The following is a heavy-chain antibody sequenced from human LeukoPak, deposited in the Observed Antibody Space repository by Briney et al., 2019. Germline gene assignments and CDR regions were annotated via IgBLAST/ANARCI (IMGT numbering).Heavy chain of an antibody. CDR2: IYTSGST. J-gene: IGHJ4*02. CDR1: GGSISSGDYY. CDR3: ARVRYSSGWSRAYFDY. D-gene: IGHD6-19*01. V-gene: IGHV4-61*02. Sequence: PSETLSLTCTVSGGSISSGDYYWSWIRQPAGKGLEWIGRIYTSGSTKYNPSLKSRVTISVDTSKNQFSLKLSSVTAADTAVYYCARVRYSSGWSRAYFDYWGQGTLVTVSS.